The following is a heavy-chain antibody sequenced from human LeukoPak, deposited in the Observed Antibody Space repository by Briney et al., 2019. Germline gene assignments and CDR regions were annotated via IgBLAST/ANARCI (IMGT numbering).Heavy chain of an antibody. J-gene: IGHJ5*02. CDR2: ISAYNGNT. CDR1: GYTFTSYG. D-gene: IGHD4-17*01. CDR3: ARVTYGDYSWFDP. Sequence: ASVKVSCKASGYTFTSYGISWVRQAPGQGLEWMGWISAYNGNTNYAQKLQGRVTMTTDTSTSTAYTELRSLRSDDTAVYYCARVTYGDYSWFDPWGQGTLVTVSS. V-gene: IGHV1-18*01.